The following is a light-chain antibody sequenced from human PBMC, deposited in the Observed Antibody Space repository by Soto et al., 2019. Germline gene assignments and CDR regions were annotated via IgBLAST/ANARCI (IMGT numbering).Light chain of an antibody. CDR2: DVS. V-gene: IGLV2-11*01. J-gene: IGLJ1*01. Sequence: QSVLTQPRSVSGSPGQSVTISCTGTSSDVGGYNYVSWYQQHPGKAPKLMIYDVSKRPSGVPDRFSGSKSGNTASLTISGLQAEDEADYYCSSHAGSSVVFGTGTKVTVL. CDR3: SSHAGSSVV. CDR1: SSDVGGYNY.